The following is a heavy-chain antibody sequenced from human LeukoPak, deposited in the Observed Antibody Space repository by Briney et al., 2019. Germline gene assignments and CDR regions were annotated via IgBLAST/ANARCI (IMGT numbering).Heavy chain of an antibody. CDR2: ISGSGGST. Sequence: GGSLRLSCAASGFTFSSYAMSWVRQAPGKGLEWVSAISGSGGSTYYADSVKGRFTISRDNSKNTLYLQMNSLRAEDTAVYYCAKSLSILEWLSIDYWGQGTLVTVSS. CDR1: GFTFSSYA. CDR3: AKSLSILEWLSIDY. V-gene: IGHV3-23*01. D-gene: IGHD3-3*01. J-gene: IGHJ4*02.